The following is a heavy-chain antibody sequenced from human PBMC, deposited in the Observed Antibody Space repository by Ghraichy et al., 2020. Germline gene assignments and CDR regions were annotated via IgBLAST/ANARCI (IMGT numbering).Heavy chain of an antibody. Sequence: GGSLRLSCEASGFRFSSFAMSWVRQAPGKGLEWVSGITSSDDTYYAHSVKGRFTISRDNSKNTLFLEMNSLRGEDTGIYYCVDLAWGEFVDSLPPPMDPFDIWGQGTMVTVSS. CDR2: ITSSDDT. J-gene: IGHJ3*02. V-gene: IGHV3-23*01. CDR1: GFRFSSFA. D-gene: IGHD2-21*01. CDR3: VDLAWGEFVDSLPPPMDPFDI.